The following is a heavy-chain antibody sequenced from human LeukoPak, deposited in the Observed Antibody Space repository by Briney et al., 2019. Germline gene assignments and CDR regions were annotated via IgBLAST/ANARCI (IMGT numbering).Heavy chain of an antibody. CDR3: AREGEDGTFDY. CDR2: ISWNSGSI. Sequence: SLSPSFAASGFPFDDYAMHWVRQAPGKGLEWVSGISWNSGSIGYADSVKGRFTISRDNSKNTLYLQMNSLRAEDTAVYYCAREGEDGTFDYWGQGTLVTVSS. J-gene: IGHJ4*02. CDR1: GFPFDDYA. D-gene: IGHD5-24*01. V-gene: IGHV3-9*01.